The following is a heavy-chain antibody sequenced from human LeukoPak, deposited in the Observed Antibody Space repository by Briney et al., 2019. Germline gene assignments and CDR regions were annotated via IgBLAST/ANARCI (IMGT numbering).Heavy chain of an antibody. J-gene: IGHJ4*02. V-gene: IGHV3-9*01. D-gene: IGHD2-15*01. CDR2: ISWNSGSI. Sequence: GGSLRLSCAASGFTFDDYAMHWVRQAPGKGLEWVSGISWNSGSIGYADSVKGRFTISRDNAKNSLYLQMNSLRAEDTALYYCAKDSGDCSGGSCYGSFDYWGQGTLVTVSS. CDR1: GFTFDDYA. CDR3: AKDSGDCSGGSCYGSFDY.